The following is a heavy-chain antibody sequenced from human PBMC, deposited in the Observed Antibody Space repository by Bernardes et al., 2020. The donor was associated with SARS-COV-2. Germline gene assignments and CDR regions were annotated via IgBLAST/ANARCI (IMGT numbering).Heavy chain of an antibody. CDR1: GASISDY. J-gene: IGHJ4*02. CDR2: ISSTGTT. Sequence: SETLSLTRSVSGASISDYWSWIRQPPGKGLEWIGFISSTGTTNYDPSLKSRVTMSIDTSKNHFSLNLYSVTSADTAMYFCARGGASSRYFDFWGQGVLVTVSS. D-gene: IGHD6-13*01. CDR3: ARGGASSRYFDF. V-gene: IGHV4-59*01.